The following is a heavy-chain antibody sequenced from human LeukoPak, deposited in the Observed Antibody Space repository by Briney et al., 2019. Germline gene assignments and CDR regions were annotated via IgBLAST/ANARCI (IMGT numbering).Heavy chain of an antibody. D-gene: IGHD1-26*01. CDR1: GGSISSSSYY. Sequence: PSETLSLPCTVSGGSISSSSYYWGWIRQPPGKGLEWIGNIYYSGSTYYNPSLKSRVTISVDTSKNQFSLKLSSVTAADTSVYYCARAPSGSYGRYYYYYMDVWGKGTTVTISS. J-gene: IGHJ6*03. CDR2: IYYSGST. CDR3: ARAPSGSYGRYYYYYMDV. V-gene: IGHV4-39*01.